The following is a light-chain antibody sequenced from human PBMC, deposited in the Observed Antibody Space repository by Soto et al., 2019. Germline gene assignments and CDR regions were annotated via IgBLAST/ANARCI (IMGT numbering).Light chain of an antibody. CDR1: SSDVGGYNY. J-gene: IGLJ1*01. Sequence: ALTQPASVSRSPGQSITISCTGTSSDVGGYNYVSWYQQHPGKAPKLMIYDVSNRPSGVSNRFSGSKSGNTAALTISGLQAEDEADYYCSSYTSSSTLVFGTGTKVTVL. CDR2: DVS. V-gene: IGLV2-14*01. CDR3: SSYTSSSTLV.